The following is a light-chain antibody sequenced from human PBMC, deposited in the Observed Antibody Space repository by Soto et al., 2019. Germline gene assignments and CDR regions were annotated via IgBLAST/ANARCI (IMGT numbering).Light chain of an antibody. V-gene: IGKV3-20*01. CDR1: QSFSSTY. CDR3: QQYSSSPIT. J-gene: IGKJ5*01. Sequence: VLTQSPGTLSLSAGERATLSCRASQSFSSTYLAWYQQKPGQAPRLLIYGASSRATGIPDRFSGGGSGTDFSLTISRLDPEDFAVYYCQQYSSSPITFGQGTRLEIK. CDR2: GAS.